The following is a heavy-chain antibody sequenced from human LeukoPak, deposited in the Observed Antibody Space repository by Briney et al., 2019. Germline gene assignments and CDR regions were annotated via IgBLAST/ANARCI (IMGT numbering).Heavy chain of an antibody. J-gene: IGHJ6*02. Sequence: KTSETLSLTCAVYGGSFSGYYWSWIRQPPGKGLEWIGEINHSGSTNYNPSLKSRVTISVDTSKNQFSLKLSSVTAADTAVYYCARGLNDFWGGYYFEYGMDVWGQGTTVTVSS. CDR1: GGSFSGYY. V-gene: IGHV4-34*01. CDR3: ARGLNDFWGGYYFEYGMDV. CDR2: INHSGST. D-gene: IGHD3-3*01.